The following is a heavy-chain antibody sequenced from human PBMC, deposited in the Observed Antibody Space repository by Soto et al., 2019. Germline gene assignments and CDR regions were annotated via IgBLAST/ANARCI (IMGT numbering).Heavy chain of an antibody. CDR3: VRGPVPWNYYDGIDV. D-gene: IGHD1-1*01. Sequence: GASVKVCCKASGGTFSSYAISWVRQAPGQGLEWMGWISAYNGYTKYKQKFQGRVTMTTDTSKSTGYMELRSLRFDDTAVYYCVRGPVPWNYYDGIDVWGQGTTVTVSS. J-gene: IGHJ6*02. CDR2: ISAYNGYT. V-gene: IGHV1-18*01. CDR1: GGTFSSYA.